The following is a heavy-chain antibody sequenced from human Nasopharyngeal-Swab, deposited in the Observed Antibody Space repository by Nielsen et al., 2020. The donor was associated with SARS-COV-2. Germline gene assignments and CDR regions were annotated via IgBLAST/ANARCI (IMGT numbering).Heavy chain of an antibody. Sequence: SETLSLTCPVSGGSVSTTLYWSWVRQAPGKGLEWIEEILHTGSANYNPSLKSRVTMAVDKSKNQVSLKLSSVTAADTAVYFCAGGQNGYGYPSGYFDSWGQGILVTVSA. J-gene: IGHJ4*02. D-gene: IGHD5-18*01. CDR1: GGSVSTTLY. V-gene: IGHV4-4*02. CDR2: ILHTGSA. CDR3: AGGQNGYGYPSGYFDS.